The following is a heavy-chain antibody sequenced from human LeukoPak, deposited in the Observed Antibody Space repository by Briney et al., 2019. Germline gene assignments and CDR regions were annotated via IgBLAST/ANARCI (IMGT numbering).Heavy chain of an antibody. V-gene: IGHV3-30*02. CDR3: AKDRSEAVAGDYYFDY. CDR1: GFTFSSYA. CDR2: MRYDGTNK. D-gene: IGHD6-19*01. Sequence: GRSLRLSCAASGFTFSSYAMHWVRQAPGKGLEWVAFMRYDGTNKNYADSVKGRFTISRDNSKDTLYLQMNSLRTEDTAVYYCAKDRSEAVAGDYYFDYWGQGTLVTVSS. J-gene: IGHJ4*02.